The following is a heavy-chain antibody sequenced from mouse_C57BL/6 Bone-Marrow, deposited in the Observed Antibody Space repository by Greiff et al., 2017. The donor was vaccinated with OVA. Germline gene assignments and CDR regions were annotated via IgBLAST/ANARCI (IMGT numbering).Heavy chain of an antibody. Sequence: EVKLMESGEGLVKPGGSLKLSCAASGFTFSSYAMSWVRQTPEKRLEWVAYISSGGDYIYYADTVKGRFTISRDNARNTLYRQMGSLKSEDTAMYYCTRLLDAMDYWGQGTSVTVSS. V-gene: IGHV5-9-1*02. CDR3: TRLLDAMDY. J-gene: IGHJ4*01. CDR2: ISSGGDYI. CDR1: GFTFSSYA. D-gene: IGHD2-1*01.